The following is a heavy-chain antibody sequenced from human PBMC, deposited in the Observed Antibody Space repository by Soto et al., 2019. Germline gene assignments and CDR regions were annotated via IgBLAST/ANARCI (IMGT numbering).Heavy chain of an antibody. J-gene: IGHJ6*02. CDR3: AWARGKVATPTRATRDYYFYGMDV. Sequence: QVQLVQSGAEVKKPGSSVKVSCKASGNTFSSYAISWVRQAPGQGLEWMGGIIPIFDTTNYAQKLQGRVNITAEESTSTADMELSSLRSEDTAAYYCAWARGKVATPTRATRDYYFYGMDVWGQGTTVTVSS. CDR1: GNTFSSYA. CDR2: IIPIFDTT. D-gene: IGHD5-12*01. V-gene: IGHV1-69*01.